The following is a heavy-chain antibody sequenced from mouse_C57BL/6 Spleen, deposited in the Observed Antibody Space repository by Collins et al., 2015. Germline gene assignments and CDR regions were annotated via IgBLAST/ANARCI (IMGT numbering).Heavy chain of an antibody. Sequence: QVQLQQPGAELVMPGASVKLSCKASGYTFTSHWMHWVKQRPGQGLEWIGEIDPSDSYTNYNQKFKGKSTLTVDKSSSTAYMQLSSLTSEDSAVYYCARSPFSPYAMDYWGQGTSVTVSS. CDR3: ARSPFSPYAMDY. V-gene: IGHV1-69*01. J-gene: IGHJ4*01. CDR2: IDPSDSYT. CDR1: GYTFTSHW.